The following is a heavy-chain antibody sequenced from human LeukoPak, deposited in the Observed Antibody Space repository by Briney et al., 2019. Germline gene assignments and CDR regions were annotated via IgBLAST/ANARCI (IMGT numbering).Heavy chain of an antibody. D-gene: IGHD1-26*01. CDR3: AGGLELGWELLLYDAFDI. Sequence: SETLSLTCAVYGGSFSGYYWSWIRQPPGKGLEWIGEINHSGSTNYNPSLKSRVTISVDTSKNQFSLKLSSVTAADTAVYYCAGGLELGWELLLYDAFDIWGQGTMVTVS. CDR1: GGSFSGYY. J-gene: IGHJ3*02. CDR2: INHSGST. V-gene: IGHV4-34*01.